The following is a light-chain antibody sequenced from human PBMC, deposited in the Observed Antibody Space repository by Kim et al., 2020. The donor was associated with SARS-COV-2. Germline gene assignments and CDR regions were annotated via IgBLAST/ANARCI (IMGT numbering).Light chain of an antibody. J-gene: IGKJ4*01. CDR1: QSLVDSDGNIY. V-gene: IGKV2-30*01. Sequence: PASISCRSSQSLVDSDGNIYLSWFQQRPGQSPRRLIYEVSNRDSGVPDRFSGSGSGTDFTLKISRVEADDVGVYYCMQAIHWPPTFGGGTKVDIK. CDR3: MQAIHWPPT. CDR2: EVS.